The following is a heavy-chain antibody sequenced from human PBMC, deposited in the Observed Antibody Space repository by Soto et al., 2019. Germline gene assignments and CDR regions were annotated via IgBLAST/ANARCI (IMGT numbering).Heavy chain of an antibody. V-gene: IGHV1-69*02. J-gene: IGHJ3*02. CDR3: ARDAYGGNQGPDI. D-gene: IGHD4-17*01. CDR2: IIPILGIT. CDR1: GGTFSSDT. Sequence: QVQLVQSGAEVKKPGSSVKVSCKASGGTFSSDTINWVRQAPGQGLEWMGRIIPILGITNYAQKFQGRVTITADKSTSTAERELSSQRCEETAVYYCARDAYGGNQGPDIWGQVTMVT.